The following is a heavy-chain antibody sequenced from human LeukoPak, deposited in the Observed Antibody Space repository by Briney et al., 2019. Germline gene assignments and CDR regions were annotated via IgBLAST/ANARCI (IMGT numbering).Heavy chain of an antibody. J-gene: IGHJ4*02. CDR3: ARRVGKYPTYYFDY. V-gene: IGHV4-31*03. Sequence: PSQTLSLTCTVSGDSIRSVGNYWSWVRQYPGKGLEWIGYIYYTGSTNYNPSLKSRLTISLDTSKNQFSLKLTSVTAADTAAYYCARRVGKYPTYYFDYWGQGTLVTVSS. CDR2: IYYTGST. D-gene: IGHD1-1*01. CDR1: GDSIRSVGNY.